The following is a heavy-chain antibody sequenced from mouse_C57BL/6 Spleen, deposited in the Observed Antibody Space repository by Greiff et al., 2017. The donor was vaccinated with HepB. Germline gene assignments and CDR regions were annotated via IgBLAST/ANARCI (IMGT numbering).Heavy chain of an antibody. CDR1: GFTFSSYG. D-gene: IGHD1-1*01. CDR2: ISSGGSYT. Sequence: EVQLQESGGDLVKPGGSLKLSCAASGFTFSSYGMSWVRQTPDKRLEWVATISSGGSYTYYPDSVKGRFTISRDNAKNTLYLQMSSLKSEDTAMYYCARQTGTTVSYYFDYWGQGTTLTVSS. V-gene: IGHV5-6*01. CDR3: ARQTGTTVSYYFDY. J-gene: IGHJ2*01.